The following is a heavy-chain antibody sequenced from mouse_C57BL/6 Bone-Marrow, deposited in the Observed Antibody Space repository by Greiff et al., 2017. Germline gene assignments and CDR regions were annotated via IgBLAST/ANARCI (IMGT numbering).Heavy chain of an antibody. CDR2: IYPGGGYT. CDR1: GYTFTNYW. CDR3: ARYRLNYFDY. J-gene: IGHJ2*01. Sequence: VQLQQSGAELVRPGTSVKMSCKASGYTFTNYWIGWAKQRPGHGLEWIGDIYPGGGYTNYNEKFKGKATLTADKSSSTAYMQFSSLTSEDSAIYYCARYRLNYFDYWGQGTTLTVSS. D-gene: IGHD2-12*01. V-gene: IGHV1-63*01.